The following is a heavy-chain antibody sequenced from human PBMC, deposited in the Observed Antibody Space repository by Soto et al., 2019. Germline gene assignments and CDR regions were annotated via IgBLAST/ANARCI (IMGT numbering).Heavy chain of an antibody. CDR1: GGSFSNYG. D-gene: IGHD3-10*01. CDR3: ARETHSIEGVSVSVLGPFNWFDP. CDR2: INPVFGPA. J-gene: IGHJ5*02. Sequence: QVQLMQSGAEVKKPGSSVRDSGKTSGGSFSNYGISWVRQAPGQGLEWMGEINPVFGPANYALKCQGRLTITADRSTSTAYMDLTSPTAEDTAVDYCARETHSIEGVSVSVLGPFNWFDPWGEWHMVTVAS. V-gene: IGHV1-69*06.